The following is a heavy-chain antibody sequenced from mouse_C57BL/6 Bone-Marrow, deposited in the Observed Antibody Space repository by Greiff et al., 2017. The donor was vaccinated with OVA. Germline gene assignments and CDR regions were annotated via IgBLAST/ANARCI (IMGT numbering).Heavy chain of an antibody. D-gene: IGHD4-1*01. CDR3: ARDGGAGTGYFEV. CDR2: SRNKANDYTT. V-gene: IGHV7-1*01. CDR1: GFTFSDFY. Sequence: EVKVVESGGGLVQSGRSLRLSCATSGFTFSDFYMEWVRQAPGKGLEWIAASRNKANDYTTEYSASVKGRFIVSRDTSQSILYLQMNALRAEDTAIYYCARDGGAGTGYFEVWGTGTTVTVSS. J-gene: IGHJ1*03.